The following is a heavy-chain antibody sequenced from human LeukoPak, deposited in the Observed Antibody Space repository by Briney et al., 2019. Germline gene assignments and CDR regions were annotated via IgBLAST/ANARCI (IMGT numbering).Heavy chain of an antibody. CDR1: GGSISSYY. Sequence: SETLSLTCTVSGGSISSYYWSWIRQPAGKGLEWIGRIYTSGSTNYNPSLKSRVTMSVDTSKNQFSLKLSSVTVADTAVYYCARDPITIFGVATIDYWGQGTLVTVSS. CDR2: IYTSGST. D-gene: IGHD3-3*01. J-gene: IGHJ4*02. V-gene: IGHV4-4*07. CDR3: ARDPITIFGVATIDY.